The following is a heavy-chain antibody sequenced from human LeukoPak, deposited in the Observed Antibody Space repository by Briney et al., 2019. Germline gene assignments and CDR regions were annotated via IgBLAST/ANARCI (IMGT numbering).Heavy chain of an antibody. Sequence: GGSLRLSCAASGFTFSSNAMSWVRQAPGEGLEWVSAIRGSGGGTYYADSVKGRFTISRDNSKNTLYLQMNSLRAEDTAVYYCAKVRSDYYDILTGNYNPLFDYWGQGTLVTVSS. CDR3: AKVRSDYYDILTGNYNPLFDY. CDR2: IRGSGGGT. J-gene: IGHJ4*02. D-gene: IGHD3-9*01. CDR1: GFTFSSNA. V-gene: IGHV3-23*01.